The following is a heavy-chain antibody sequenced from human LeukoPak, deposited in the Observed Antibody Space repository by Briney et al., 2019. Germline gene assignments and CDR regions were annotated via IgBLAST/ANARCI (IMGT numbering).Heavy chain of an antibody. CDR3: ARLGPTVDTGIDY. D-gene: IGHD1-14*01. CDR2: IDPGDSDT. V-gene: IGHV5-51*01. Sequence: GESLKISCKGSGYNFTTDWIAWVRQMSGKGLEWMGIIDPGDSDTRYSPSFQGQITISADKSIRTAYLQWSSLKASDTAMYYCARLGPTVDTGIDYWGQGTLVTVSS. J-gene: IGHJ4*02. CDR1: GYNFTTDW.